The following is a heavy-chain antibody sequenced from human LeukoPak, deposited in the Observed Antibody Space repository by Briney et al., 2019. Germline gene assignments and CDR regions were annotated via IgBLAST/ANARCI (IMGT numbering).Heavy chain of an antibody. CDR1: GYTXTGYY. J-gene: IGHJ5*02. CDR3: ARDKLGLGELSLYDQ. CDR2: MNPNSGGT. V-gene: IGHV1-2*02. D-gene: IGHD3-16*02. Sequence: ASVKISCKASGYTXTGYYTHWVRQAPGQGLEWMGWMNPNSGGTKYAQKFQGRVTMTRDTSISTAYMELSRLRSDDTAMYYCARDKLGLGELSLYDQWGQGTLVTVFS.